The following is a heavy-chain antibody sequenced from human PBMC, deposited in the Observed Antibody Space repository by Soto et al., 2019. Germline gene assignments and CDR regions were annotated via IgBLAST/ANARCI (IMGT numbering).Heavy chain of an antibody. D-gene: IGHD7-27*01. V-gene: IGHV4-39*02. J-gene: IGHJ4*02. CDR2: IYYSGST. CDR1: GGSISSSSYY. Sequence: SETLSLTCTVSGGSISSSSYYWGWIRQPPGKGLEWIGSIYYSGSTYYNPSLKSRVTISVDTSKTQFSLKLSSVTAADTAVYYCARELLLTGSAYFDYWGQGTLVTVSS. CDR3: ARELLLTGSAYFDY.